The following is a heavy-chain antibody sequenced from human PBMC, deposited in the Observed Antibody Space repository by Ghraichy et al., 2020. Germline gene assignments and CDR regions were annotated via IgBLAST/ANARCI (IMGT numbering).Heavy chain of an antibody. D-gene: IGHD3-16*01. J-gene: IGHJ6*02. CDR3: AKDLISGYYYGMDV. V-gene: IGHV3-43*01. CDR1: GFTFDDYT. Sequence: GGSLRLSCAASGFTFDDYTMHWVRRAPGKGLEWVSLISWDGGSTYYADSVKGRFTISRDNSKNSLYLQMNSLRTEDTALYYCAKDLISGYYYGMDVWGQGTTVTVSS. CDR2: ISWDGGST.